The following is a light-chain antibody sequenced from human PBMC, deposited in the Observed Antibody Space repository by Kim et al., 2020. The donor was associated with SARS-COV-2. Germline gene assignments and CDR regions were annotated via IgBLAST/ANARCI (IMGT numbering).Light chain of an antibody. CDR2: GKN. CDR1: SLRSYY. CDR3: NSRDSNDYVV. Sequence: SSALTQDPAVSVALGQTVRITCQGDSLRSYYATWYQQKPGQAPIVVIYGKNNRPSGIPDRFSGSSSGNTASLTITGTQAGDEADYYCNSRDSNDYVVFGG. V-gene: IGLV3-19*01. J-gene: IGLJ2*01.